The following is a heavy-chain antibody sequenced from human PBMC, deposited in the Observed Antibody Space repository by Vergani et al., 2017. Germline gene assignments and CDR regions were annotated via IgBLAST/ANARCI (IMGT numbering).Heavy chain of an antibody. CDR2: INPTTGNP. CDR1: GYSFNNYA. Sequence: QEQLVQSGSELKKPGASVKVSCKASGYSFNNYAIHWVRQAPGQGLEWMGWINPTTGNPTYARAFTGRFVFSLDTSISTAYLQIGSLKAEHTAVYFCARAKRGRLAVGATDSWGQGTLLTVSS. CDR3: ARAKRGRLAVGATDS. D-gene: IGHD6-19*01. V-gene: IGHV7-4-1*01. J-gene: IGHJ4*02.